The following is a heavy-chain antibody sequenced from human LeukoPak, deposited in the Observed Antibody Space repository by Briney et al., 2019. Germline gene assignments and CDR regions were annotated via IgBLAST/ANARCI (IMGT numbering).Heavy chain of an antibody. CDR3: AKGQVGWYYFTMDV. D-gene: IGHD6-19*01. Sequence: GGSLRLSCAASGFTFSTYAMSWVRQAPGKGLEWVSAISGSGDSTYYADSVKGRFTISRDNSKNTLYLQMNSLRAEDTAAYYCAKGQVGWYYFTMDVWGQGTTVTVSS. CDR1: GFTFSTYA. CDR2: ISGSGDST. V-gene: IGHV3-23*01. J-gene: IGHJ6*02.